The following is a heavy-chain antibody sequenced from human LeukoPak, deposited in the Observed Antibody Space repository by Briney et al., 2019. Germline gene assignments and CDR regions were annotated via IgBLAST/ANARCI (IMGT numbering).Heavy chain of an antibody. CDR3: ARGFMGNLNWFDP. D-gene: IGHD4-23*01. V-gene: IGHV4-34*01. J-gene: IGHJ5*02. CDR2: INHSGST. CDR1: GGSFSGYY. Sequence: SETLSLTCAVSGGSFSGYYWSWIRQPPGKGLEWIGEINHSGSTNYNPSLKSRVTISVDTSKNQFSLKLSSVTAADTAVYYCARGFMGNLNWFDPWGQGTLVTVSS.